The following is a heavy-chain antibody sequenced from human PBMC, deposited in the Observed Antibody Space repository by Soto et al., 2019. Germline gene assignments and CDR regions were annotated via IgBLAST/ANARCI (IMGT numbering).Heavy chain of an antibody. CDR1: GFSFSSYA. CDR3: AEHFDSCDYLFYSDF. CDR2: ISYDGGNK. Sequence: QVQRVESGGGVAQPGRSLRLSCAASGFSFSSYAMHWVRQAPGVGLEWVALISYDGGNKYYADSVKGRFTISRDNSKNSMSQQITLLRPEYRAPYYCAEHFDSCDYLFYSDFWGQGTLVTVSA. V-gene: IGHV3-30-3*01. D-gene: IGHD3-22*01. J-gene: IGHJ4*02.